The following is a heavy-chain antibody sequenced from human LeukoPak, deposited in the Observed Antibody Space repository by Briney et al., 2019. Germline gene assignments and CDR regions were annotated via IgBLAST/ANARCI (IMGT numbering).Heavy chain of an antibody. Sequence: PSETLSLTCTVSGGSIRSSSHKWDWIRQPPGKGLEYIGSIFYSGSTYYNPSLTSRVTISVDTSKNQFSLKLSSVTAADTAVYYCARRPKQPGFWSGYVDYWGQGILVTVSP. CDR1: GGSIRSSSHK. J-gene: IGHJ4*02. D-gene: IGHD3-3*01. CDR2: IFYSGST. CDR3: ARRPKQPGFWSGYVDY. V-gene: IGHV4-39*01.